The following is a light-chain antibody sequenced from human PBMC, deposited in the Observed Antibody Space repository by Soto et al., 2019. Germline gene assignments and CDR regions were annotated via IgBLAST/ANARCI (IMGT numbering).Light chain of an antibody. CDR3: QQYNNWPPMA. CDR2: GAS. CDR1: QSVSSN. Sequence: EIVMTQSPATLSVSPGERATLSCRASQSVSSNLAWYQQKPGQAPRLLIYGASTRATGIPARFSGSGSGTEFTLTIRRLQSEDFAVYYCQQYNNWPPMAFGQGTKVEIK. V-gene: IGKV3-15*01. J-gene: IGKJ1*01.